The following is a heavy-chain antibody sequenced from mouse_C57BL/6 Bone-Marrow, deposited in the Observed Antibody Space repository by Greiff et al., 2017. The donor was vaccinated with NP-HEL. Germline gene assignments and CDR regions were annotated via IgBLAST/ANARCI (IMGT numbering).Heavy chain of an antibody. J-gene: IGHJ4*01. CDR3: VRERRTVVSMDY. CDR2: IRSKSSNYAT. CDR1: GFTFNTYA. Sequence: EVQVVESGGGLVQPKGSLKLSCAASGFTFNTYAMHWVRQAPGKGLEWVARIRSKSSNYATYYADSVKDRFTISRDDSQSMLDLQMNNLKTEDTAMYYCVRERRTVVSMDYWGQGTSVTVSS. V-gene: IGHV10-3*01. D-gene: IGHD1-1*01.